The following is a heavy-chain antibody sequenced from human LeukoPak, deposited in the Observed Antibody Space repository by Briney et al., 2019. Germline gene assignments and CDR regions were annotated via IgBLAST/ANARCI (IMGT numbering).Heavy chain of an antibody. V-gene: IGHV4-30-4*01. D-gene: IGHD3-10*01. J-gene: IGHJ4*02. CDR3: ARGDTMVRGVFDY. CDR2: IYYSGST. CDR1: GGSISSGDYY. Sequence: PSETLSLTCTVSGGSISSGDYYWRWIRQPPGKGLEWIVYIYYSGSTYYNPSLKSRVTISVDTSKNQFSLKLSSVTAADTAVYYCARGDTMVRGVFDYWGQGTLVTVSS.